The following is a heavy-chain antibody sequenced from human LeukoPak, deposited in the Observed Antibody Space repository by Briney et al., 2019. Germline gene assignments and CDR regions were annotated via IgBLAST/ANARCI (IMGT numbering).Heavy chain of an antibody. D-gene: IGHD6-13*01. J-gene: IGHJ4*02. V-gene: IGHV3-9*01. Sequence: GGSLRLSCAASGFTFDDYAMHWVRQAPGKGLEGVSGISWNSGSIGYADSVKGRFTISRDNAKNSLYLQMNSLRAEDTALYYCAKDAYSSSWYITGTVGFDYWGQGTLVTVSS. CDR3: AKDAYSSSWYITGTVGFDY. CDR1: GFTFDDYA. CDR2: ISWNSGSI.